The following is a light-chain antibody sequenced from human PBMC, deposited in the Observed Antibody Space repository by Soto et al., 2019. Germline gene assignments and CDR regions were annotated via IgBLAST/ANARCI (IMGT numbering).Light chain of an antibody. CDR3: QQYNSYLLT. V-gene: IGKV1-5*01. J-gene: IGKJ4*01. CDR2: DAS. Sequence: DIQMTQSPSTLSASVGDRVTITCRASQSIRTWLAWYQQKPGKAPNLLIYDASRLESRVPPRFSGSGSGTEFTLTISSLQPDDFATYYCQQYNSYLLTFGGGTKVQIK. CDR1: QSIRTW.